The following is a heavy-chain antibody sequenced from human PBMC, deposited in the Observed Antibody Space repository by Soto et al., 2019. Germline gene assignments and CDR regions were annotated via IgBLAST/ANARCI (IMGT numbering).Heavy chain of an antibody. V-gene: IGHV1-69*01. CDR2: IIPIFGTG. J-gene: IGHJ6*02. CDR1: GDTFSSYA. Sequence: QVQLVQSGAEVKKPGSSVKVSCKASGDTFSSYAISWVRQAPGQGLEWMGGIIPIFGTGNYAQKVQGRVTITADESTNTTYMELSRLRSEDTAVYYCARGGSGYRRRASPMDVWGQGTTVTVSS. D-gene: IGHD3-22*01. CDR3: ARGGSGYRRRASPMDV.